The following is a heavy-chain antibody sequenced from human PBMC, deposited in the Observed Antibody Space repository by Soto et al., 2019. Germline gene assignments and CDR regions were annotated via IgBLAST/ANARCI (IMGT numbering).Heavy chain of an antibody. CDR2: LYWNDDR. CDR1: GFSRISILVA. D-gene: IGHD1-26*01. J-gene: IGHJ4*02. Sequence: SGPTLVNPTQTLTLTFTFSGFSRISILVAVGWIRQPPGKALEWLALLYWNDDRRYSPSLKSRLTITKDTSKNQVVLTMTNMDPADTATYYCAHSASVPCCYYFDSWGQGTLVTVSS. V-gene: IGHV2-5*01. CDR3: AHSASVPCCYYFDS.